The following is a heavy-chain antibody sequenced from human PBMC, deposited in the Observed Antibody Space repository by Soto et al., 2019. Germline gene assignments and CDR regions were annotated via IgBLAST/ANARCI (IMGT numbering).Heavy chain of an antibody. CDR1: CGSIISGGYS. Sequence: SETLSLTCAFSCGSIISGGYSWSWIRQPPGKGLEWIGYIYHSGSTYYNPSLKSRVTISVDRSKNQFSLKLSSVTAADTAVYYCARDRGSYGYFWFDPWGQGTLVTVSS. CDR2: IYHSGST. D-gene: IGHD5-18*01. CDR3: ARDRGSYGYFWFDP. V-gene: IGHV4-30-2*01. J-gene: IGHJ5*02.